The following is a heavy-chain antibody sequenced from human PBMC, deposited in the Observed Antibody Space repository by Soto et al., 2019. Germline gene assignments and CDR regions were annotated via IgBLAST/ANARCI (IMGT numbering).Heavy chain of an antibody. D-gene: IGHD3-3*01. V-gene: IGHV3-66*01. J-gene: IGHJ3*02. Sequence: GGSLRLSCAASGFTVSSNYMSWVRQAPGKGLEWVSVIYSGGSTYYADSVKGRFTISRDNSKNTLYLQMNSLRAEDTAVYYCAKFGGYYDFWSGDDAFDIWGQGTMVTVSS. CDR3: AKFGGYYDFWSGDDAFDI. CDR1: GFTVSSNY. CDR2: IYSGGST.